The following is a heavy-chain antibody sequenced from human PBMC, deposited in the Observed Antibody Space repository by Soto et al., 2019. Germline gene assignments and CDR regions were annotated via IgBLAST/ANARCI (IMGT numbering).Heavy chain of an antibody. V-gene: IGHV4-59*01. CDR1: GGSISSYY. D-gene: IGHD1-26*01. CDR2: IYYSGST. J-gene: IGHJ4*02. CDR3: ARGGVPRESHFDY. Sequence: PSETLSLTCTVSGGSISSYYWSWIRQPPGKGLKWIGYIYYSGSTNYNPSLKSRVTISVDTSKNQFSLKLSSVTAADTAVYYCARGGVPRESHFDYWGQGTLVTVSS.